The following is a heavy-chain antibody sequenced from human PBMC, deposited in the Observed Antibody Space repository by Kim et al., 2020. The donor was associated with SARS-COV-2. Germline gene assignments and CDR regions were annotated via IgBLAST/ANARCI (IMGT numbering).Heavy chain of an antibody. V-gene: IGHV3-21*01. CDR1: GFTFSSYS. D-gene: IGHD3-16*01. CDR3: ARDMGPVWGGLAISVDY. J-gene: IGHJ4*02. CDR2: ISSSSSYI. Sequence: GGSLRLSCAASGFTFSSYSMNWVRQAPGKGLEWVSSISSSSSYIYYADSVKGRFTISRDNAKNSLYLQMNSLRAEDTAVYYCARDMGPVWGGLAISVDYWGQGTLVTVSS.